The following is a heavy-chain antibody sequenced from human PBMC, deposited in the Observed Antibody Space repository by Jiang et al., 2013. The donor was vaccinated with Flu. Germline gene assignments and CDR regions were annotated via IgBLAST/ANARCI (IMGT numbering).Heavy chain of an antibody. CDR1: GYSFTSYW. CDR3: ARPYSSGYYTYYFDY. CDR2: IYPGDSDT. D-gene: IGHD3-22*01. J-gene: IGHJ4*02. V-gene: IGHV5-51*03. Sequence: VQLLESGAEVKKPGESLKISCKGSGYSFTSYWIGWVRQMPGKGLEWMGIIYPGDSDTRYSPSFQGQVTISADKSISTAYLQWSSLKASDTAMYYCARPYSSGYYTYYFDYWGQGTLVTVSS.